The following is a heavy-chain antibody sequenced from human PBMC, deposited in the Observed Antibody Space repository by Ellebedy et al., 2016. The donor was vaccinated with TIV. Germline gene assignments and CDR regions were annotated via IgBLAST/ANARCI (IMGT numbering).Heavy chain of an antibody. CDR2: INPNSGGT. CDR3: ATSRCAYDLCY. J-gene: IGHJ4*02. Sequence: AASVKVSCKASGYTFTGYYMHWVRQAPGQGLEWMGWINPNSGGTNYAQKFQGWVTMTRDTSISTAYMELNRMRSDDPAVYYCATSRCAYDLCYWGQGTLVTVSS. V-gene: IGHV1-2*04. D-gene: IGHD5-12*01. CDR1: GYTFTGYY.